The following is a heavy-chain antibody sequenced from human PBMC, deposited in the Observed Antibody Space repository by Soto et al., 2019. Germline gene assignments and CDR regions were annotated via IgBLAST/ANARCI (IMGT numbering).Heavy chain of an antibody. J-gene: IGHJ5*02. CDR1: GASISSGDYY. CDR3: ARGRRTVTTLDWFDP. Sequence: QVQLQESGPGLVKFSQTLSLTCTVTGASISSGDYYWSWIRQSPGKGLEWIGNIHNSGNTHDNPSLNSWVTMSVVMSKNQSSLNVSSVTAADTAVYYCARGRRTVTTLDWFDPWGQGTMVTISS. CDR2: IHNSGNT. D-gene: IGHD4-4*01. V-gene: IGHV4-30-4*01.